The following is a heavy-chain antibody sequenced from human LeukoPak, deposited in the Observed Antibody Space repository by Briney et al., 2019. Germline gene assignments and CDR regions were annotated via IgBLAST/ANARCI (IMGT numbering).Heavy chain of an antibody. CDR2: NGNT. Sequence: GASVKVSCKASGYTFTSYGISWVRQAPGQGLEWLGYNGNTNYAQKVQGRVTMTTDTSTGTAYMELRSLRPDDTAVYYCARVYGGSYSDSAFDIWGQGTMVTVSS. CDR1: GYTFTSYG. J-gene: IGHJ3*02. V-gene: IGHV1-18*01. CDR3: ARVYGGSYSDSAFDI. D-gene: IGHD1-26*01.